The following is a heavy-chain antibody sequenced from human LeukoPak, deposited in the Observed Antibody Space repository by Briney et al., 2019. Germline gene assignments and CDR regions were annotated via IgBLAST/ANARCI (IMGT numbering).Heavy chain of an antibody. CDR1: GGSISSYY. V-gene: IGHV4-59*01. Sequence: SETLSLTCSVSGGSISSYYWSWIRQPPGKGLEWIGYIYYSGSTNYNPSLKSRVTISVDTSKNQFSLKLSSVTAADTAVYYCARGDSYFDYWGQGTLVTVSS. CDR3: ARGDSYFDY. CDR2: IYYSGST. J-gene: IGHJ4*02.